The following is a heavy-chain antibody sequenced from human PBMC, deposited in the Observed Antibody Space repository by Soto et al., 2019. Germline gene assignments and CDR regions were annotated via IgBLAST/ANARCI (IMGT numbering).Heavy chain of an antibody. J-gene: IGHJ6*02. Sequence: QVQLVESGGGLVTPGGSLRLSCAASGFTFSDYYMGWVRQAPGKGLEWISFVDRTGSPLFYADSVKGRFTISRDNAKNSLFLQMNSLRVEDTAVYYCARDGSGGSGGRSYGMDVWGQGTTVTVSS. CDR2: VDRTGSPL. V-gene: IGHV3-11*04. D-gene: IGHD6-19*01. CDR1: GFTFSDYY. CDR3: ARDGSGGSGGRSYGMDV.